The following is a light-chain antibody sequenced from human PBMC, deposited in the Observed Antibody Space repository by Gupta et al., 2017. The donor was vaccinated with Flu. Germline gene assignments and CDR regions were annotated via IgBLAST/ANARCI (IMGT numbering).Light chain of an antibody. CDR2: KEL. J-gene: IGLJ2*01. CDR1: ALPRKY. V-gene: IGLV3-25*03. Sequence: QTARHTGACGALPRKYTYCYHQKPGQAPLLIIYKELERHSGSPERFSASSSGTTGTLTISVVQAADEADYYCQSTDNSGEDVIVFGGGTRLTVL. CDR3: QSTDNSGEDVIV.